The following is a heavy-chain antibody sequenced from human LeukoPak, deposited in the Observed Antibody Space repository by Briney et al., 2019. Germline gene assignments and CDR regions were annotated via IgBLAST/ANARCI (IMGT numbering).Heavy chain of an antibody. V-gene: IGHV4-34*01. CDR1: GGSFSGYY. CDR3: ASQCSSTRCSLP. Sequence: SETLSLTCAVYGGSFSGYYWSWIRQPPGEGLEWIGEINHSGSTNYNPSLKSRVTISVDTSKNQCSLKLSSVTAADTAVYYCASQCSSTRCSLPWGEGTLVTVSS. J-gene: IGHJ4*02. D-gene: IGHD2-2*01. CDR2: INHSGST.